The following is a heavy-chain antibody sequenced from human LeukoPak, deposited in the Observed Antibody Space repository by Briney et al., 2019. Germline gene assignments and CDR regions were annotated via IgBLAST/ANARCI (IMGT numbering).Heavy chain of an antibody. D-gene: IGHD6-6*01. CDR1: GGSISSGSYY. Sequence: SETLSLTCTVSGGSISSGSYYWSWIRQPAGKGLEWIGRIYTSGSTNYNPSLKSRVTISVDTSKNQFSLKLSSVTAADTAVYYCARYIAARHDAFDIWGQGTMVTVSS. J-gene: IGHJ3*02. CDR3: ARYIAARHDAFDI. CDR2: IYTSGST. V-gene: IGHV4-61*02.